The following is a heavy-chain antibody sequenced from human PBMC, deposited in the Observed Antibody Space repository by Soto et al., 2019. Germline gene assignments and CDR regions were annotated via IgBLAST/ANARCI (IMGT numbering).Heavy chain of an antibody. CDR2: ISGSGANT. CDR1: GFTFSNYA. V-gene: IGHV3-23*01. Sequence: PGGSLRLSCAASGFTFSNYAMSWVRQAPGKGLEWVSAISGSGANTYYADSVKGRFTISRDQSKNTLYLQMNSLRAEDTALYYCAKDQGAGGGSCFDYWGQGTLVTVSS. D-gene: IGHD2-15*01. J-gene: IGHJ4*02. CDR3: AKDQGAGGGSCFDY.